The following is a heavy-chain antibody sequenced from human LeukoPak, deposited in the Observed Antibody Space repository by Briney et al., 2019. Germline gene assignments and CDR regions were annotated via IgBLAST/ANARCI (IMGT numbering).Heavy chain of an antibody. CDR3: ARGEGYSSGYYLYYFDY. CDR2: IYYSGSP. CDR1: GGSISSYY. D-gene: IGHD6-19*01. Sequence: SETLSLTCTVSGGSISSYYWSWIRQPPGKGLEWIGYIYYSGSPNYNPSLKSRFTISVDTSKNQFSLKLSSVTAADTAVYYCARGEGYSSGYYLYYFDYCGQGTLVTVSS. J-gene: IGHJ4*02. V-gene: IGHV4-59*01.